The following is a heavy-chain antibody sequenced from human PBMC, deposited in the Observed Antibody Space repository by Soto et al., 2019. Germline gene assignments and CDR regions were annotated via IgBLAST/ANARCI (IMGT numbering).Heavy chain of an antibody. CDR2: ISAEDGET. CDR1: GYTFTSYG. V-gene: IGHV1-18*01. D-gene: IGHD2-2*01. CDR3: ATHVGYCSSTSCYFSGSRGAGYMDV. Sequence: ASVKVSCKASGYTFTSYGISWVRQAPGQGLEWMGWISAEDGETIYAQKFQGRVTMTEDTSTDTAYMELSSLRSEDTAVYYCATHVGYCSSTSCYFSGSRGAGYMDVWGKGTTVTVSS. J-gene: IGHJ6*03.